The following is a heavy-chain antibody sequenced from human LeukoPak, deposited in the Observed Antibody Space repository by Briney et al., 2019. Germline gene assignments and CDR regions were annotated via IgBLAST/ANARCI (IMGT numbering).Heavy chain of an antibody. J-gene: IGHJ6*03. Sequence: SETLSLTCTVSGGSLSSYYWSWIRQPAGKGLEWIGRIYTSGSTNYNPSLKSRVTMSVDTSKNQFSLKLSSVTAADTAAYYCATRSHYYDSSGYYYYYYMDVWGKGTTVTVSS. D-gene: IGHD3-22*01. CDR3: ATRSHYYDSSGYYYYYYMDV. V-gene: IGHV4-4*07. CDR2: IYTSGST. CDR1: GGSLSSYY.